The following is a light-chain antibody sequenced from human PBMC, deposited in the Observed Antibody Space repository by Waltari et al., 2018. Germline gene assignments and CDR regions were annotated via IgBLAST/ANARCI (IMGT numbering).Light chain of an antibody. Sequence: QSALTQPPSASGSPGQSVTISCTGTSSDVGAYTYVPWYQQYPGKAPKLMIYEVTKRPSGVPDRFSASKSGNTASLTVSGLQAEDEADYYCSSYAGNNNCVFGTGTKVTVL. CDR1: SSDVGAYTY. CDR2: EVT. CDR3: SSYAGNNNCV. V-gene: IGLV2-8*01. J-gene: IGLJ1*01.